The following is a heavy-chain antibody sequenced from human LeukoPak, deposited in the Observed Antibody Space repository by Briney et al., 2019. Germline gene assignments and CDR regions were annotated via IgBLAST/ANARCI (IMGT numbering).Heavy chain of an antibody. CDR1: GFIFSSYS. J-gene: IGHJ4*02. CDR2: ISTSSGYK. Sequence: GGSLRLSCAASGFIFSSYSMNWVRQAPGRGLEWVSSISTSSGYKYYADSVKGRFTISRDNSKNSLYLQMNSLRAEDTAVYYCARDKPMYTSLYGFWGQGTLVTVSS. D-gene: IGHD6-6*01. V-gene: IGHV3-21*01. CDR3: ARDKPMYTSLYGF.